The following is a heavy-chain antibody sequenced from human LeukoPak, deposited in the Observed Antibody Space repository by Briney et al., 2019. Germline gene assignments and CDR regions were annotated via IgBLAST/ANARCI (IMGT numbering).Heavy chain of an antibody. J-gene: IGHJ4*02. CDR2: MRYDGSRE. Sequence: SGGSLRLSCAASGLTFSGYDVDWVRQAPGKGLEWVSFMRYDGSREFYADSVEGRFTISRDNSKDTLYLQMNSLRPEDTAVYYCVGDFDYWGQGTLVTVSS. CDR1: GLTFSGYD. V-gene: IGHV3-30*02. CDR3: VGDFDY.